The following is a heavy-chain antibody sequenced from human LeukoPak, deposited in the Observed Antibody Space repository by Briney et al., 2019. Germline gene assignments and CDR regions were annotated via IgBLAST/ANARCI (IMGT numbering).Heavy chain of an antibody. V-gene: IGHV3-43*02. Sequence: AGGSLRLSCAASGFPFNGYAMDWVRQAPGRGLEWVSLISGDGGSTYYADSVKGRFTISRDNNKNSLYLQMNSLRTEDTALYYCAKDLASVYDAFNVWGQGTMVTVSS. CDR1: GFPFNGYA. CDR3: AKDLASVYDAFNV. CDR2: ISGDGGST. J-gene: IGHJ3*01.